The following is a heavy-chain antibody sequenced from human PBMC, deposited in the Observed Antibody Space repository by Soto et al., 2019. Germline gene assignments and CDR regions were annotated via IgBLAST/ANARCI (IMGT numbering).Heavy chain of an antibody. CDR3: AKAYRLGTYYFDY. D-gene: IGHD3-9*01. V-gene: IGHV3-23*01. CDR2: ISGSGGST. Sequence: HPGGSLRLSCAASGFTFSSYAMSWVRQAPGKGLEWVSAISGSGGSTYYADSVKGRFTISRDNSKNTLYLQMNSLRAEDTAVYYCAKAYRLGTYYFDYWGQGTLVTVSS. J-gene: IGHJ4*02. CDR1: GFTFSSYA.